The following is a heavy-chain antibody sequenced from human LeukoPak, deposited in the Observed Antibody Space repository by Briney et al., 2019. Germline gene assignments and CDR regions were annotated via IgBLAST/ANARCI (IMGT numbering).Heavy chain of an antibody. CDR2: IYYSGST. D-gene: IGHD3-22*01. CDR3: ARGDTYYYDSSGYYYGY. V-gene: IGHV4-59*01. J-gene: IGHJ4*02. Sequence: SETLSLTCTVSGGSISSYYWSWIRQPPGKGLEWIGYIYYSGSTNYNPSLKSRATISVDTSKNQFSLKLSSVTAADTAVYYCARGDTYYYDSSGYYYGYWGQGTLVTVSS. CDR1: GGSISSYY.